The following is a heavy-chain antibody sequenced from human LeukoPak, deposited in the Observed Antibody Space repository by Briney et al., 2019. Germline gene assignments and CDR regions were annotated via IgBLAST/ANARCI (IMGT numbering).Heavy chain of an antibody. D-gene: IGHD3-10*01. CDR3: ARQSYGSGSYPAPDY. J-gene: IGHJ4*02. Sequence: SETLSLSCTVSGGSISSSSYYWGWIRQPPGKGLEWIGSIYYSGSTYYNPSLKSRVTISVDTSKNQFSLKLSSVTAADTAVYYCARQSYGSGSYPAPDYWGQGTLVTVSS. V-gene: IGHV4-39*01. CDR2: IYYSGST. CDR1: GGSISSSSYY.